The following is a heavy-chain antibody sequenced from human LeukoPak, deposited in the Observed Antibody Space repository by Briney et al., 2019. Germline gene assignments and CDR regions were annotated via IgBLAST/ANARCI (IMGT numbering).Heavy chain of an antibody. CDR1: GYSISSGYY. CDR3: ARQSLLPLEIYSSSWPDASDI. CDR2: IYHSGST. J-gene: IGHJ3*02. D-gene: IGHD6-13*01. V-gene: IGHV4-38-2*02. Sequence: SETLSLTCTVSGYSISSGYYWGWIRQPPGKGLEWIGSIYHSGSTYYNPSLKSRVTISVDTSKNQFSLKLSSVTAADTAVYYCARQSLLPLEIYSSSWPDASDIWGQGTMVTVSS.